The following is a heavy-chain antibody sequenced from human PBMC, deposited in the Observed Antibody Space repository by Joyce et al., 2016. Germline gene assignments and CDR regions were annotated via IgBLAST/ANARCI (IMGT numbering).Heavy chain of an antibody. V-gene: IGHV4-38-2*02. Sequence: QVQLQESGPRLVKPSETLSLTCAVSGFSVTSGYYWGWIRQTPGRGLEWIGTISNTGSTYYYPSLMSRVTMSLDRSENQFSLKMRSVTAADTAIYYCIRDRGGDLFGKVDHWGQGILVIVSS. D-gene: IGHD3-16*01. J-gene: IGHJ4*02. CDR1: GFSVTSGYY. CDR3: IRDRGGDLFGKVDH. CDR2: ISNTGST.